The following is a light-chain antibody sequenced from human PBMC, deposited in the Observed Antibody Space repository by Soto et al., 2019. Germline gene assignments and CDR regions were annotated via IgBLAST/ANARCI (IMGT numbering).Light chain of an antibody. Sequence: QSALTHPPSASGSPGQSVAISCTGTSSVVGGYNYVSWYQQHPGKAPKLMIYEVNKRPSGVPDRFSGSKSGNTASLTVSGLQAEDEADYYCSSYAGSSNVFGTGTKVTVL. CDR1: SSVVGGYNY. CDR2: EVN. V-gene: IGLV2-8*01. J-gene: IGLJ1*01. CDR3: SSYAGSSNV.